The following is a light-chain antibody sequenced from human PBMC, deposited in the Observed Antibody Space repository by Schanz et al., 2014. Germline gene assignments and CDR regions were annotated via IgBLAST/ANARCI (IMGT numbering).Light chain of an antibody. Sequence: DIQMTQSPSTLSASVGDRVTLTCRASQRISHWLAWYQQRPGKAPKLLIYDASNLQSEVPSRFNGSGSGTEFTLTISRLHASGFAAYYCQQYSGVMYPCCQGTKLQIK. CDR3: QQYSGVMYP. CDR2: DAS. CDR1: QRISHW. V-gene: IGKV1-5*01. J-gene: IGKJ2*01.